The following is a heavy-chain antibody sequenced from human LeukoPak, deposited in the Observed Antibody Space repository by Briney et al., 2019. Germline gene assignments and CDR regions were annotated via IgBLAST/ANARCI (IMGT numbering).Heavy chain of an antibody. CDR3: AKRMADYYIDV. CDR2: ISGSGDRI. CDR1: EFIFSSYA. J-gene: IGHJ6*03. Sequence: GGSLRLSCAASEFIFSSYAMSWVRQAPGKGLVWVVGISGSGDRIYYADSVKGRFTISRDNSKNTLYLQMNSLRAEDTAVYYCAKRMADYYIDVWGKGTTVTV. D-gene: IGHD2-8*01. V-gene: IGHV3-23*01.